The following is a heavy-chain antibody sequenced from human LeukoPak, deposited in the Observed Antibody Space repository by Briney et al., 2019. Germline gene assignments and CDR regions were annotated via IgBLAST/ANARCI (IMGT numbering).Heavy chain of an antibody. V-gene: IGHV1-8*01. D-gene: IGHD3-10*01. CDR3: ARDYTPNNYYYYMDV. CDR1: GYTFTNYD. J-gene: IGHJ6*03. Sequence: ASVKVSCMTSGYTFTNYDINWVRQATGQGLEWMGWMNPNNGNTGYAQKFQGRVTMTRNTSISTAYMELSSLRSEDTAVYYCARDYTPNNYYYYMDVWGKGTTVTISS. CDR2: MNPNNGNT.